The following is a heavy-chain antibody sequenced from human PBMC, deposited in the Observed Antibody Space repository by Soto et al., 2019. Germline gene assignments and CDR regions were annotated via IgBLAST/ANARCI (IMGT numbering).Heavy chain of an antibody. V-gene: IGHV4-39*01. J-gene: IGHJ4*02. CDR1: GGSISSRSHY. CDR3: ARGYSGSYSDY. D-gene: IGHD1-26*01. CDR2: IYYSGST. Sequence: QLLESGPGLVKPSETLSLTFTVSGGSISSRSHYWGWIRQPPGKGLEWIGSIYYSGSTYYNVSLKSRATISVDTSKNQFSLKLASVTAADTAVYYCARGYSGSYSDYWGQGTLVTVSS.